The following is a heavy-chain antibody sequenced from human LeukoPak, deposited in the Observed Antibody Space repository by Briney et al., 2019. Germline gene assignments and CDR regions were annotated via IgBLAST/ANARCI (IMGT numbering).Heavy chain of an antibody. CDR1: GFTVSSNY. CDR3: ARDDSGSYDFDY. Sequence: GGSLRLSCAASGFTVSSNYMSWVRQAPGKGLEWVSVIYSGGSTYYADSVKGRFTISRDNSKNTLYLQMNSLRAEDTAVYYCARDDSGSYDFDYWGQGTLITVSS. J-gene: IGHJ4*02. D-gene: IGHD1-26*01. CDR2: IYSGGST. V-gene: IGHV3-66*01.